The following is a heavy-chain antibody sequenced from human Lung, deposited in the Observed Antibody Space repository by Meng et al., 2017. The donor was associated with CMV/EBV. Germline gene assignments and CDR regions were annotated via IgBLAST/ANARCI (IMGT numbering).Heavy chain of an antibody. J-gene: IGHJ6*04. CDR3: ARSMLEVNRYYYGMDV. CDR1: GFTFSSLW. CDR2: VKHDESEI. Sequence: SCAASGFTFSSLWMAWVRQAPGQGLEWVGNVKHDESEIMYVGPVKGRFTITRDNAKNTVFLQMNSLRAEDTAVYYCARSMLEVNRYYYGMDVWGEGXPVTVSS. V-gene: IGHV3-7*01. D-gene: IGHD1-1*01.